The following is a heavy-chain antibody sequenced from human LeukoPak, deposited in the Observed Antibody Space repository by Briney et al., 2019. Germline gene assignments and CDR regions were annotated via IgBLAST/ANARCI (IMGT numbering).Heavy chain of an antibody. CDR2: ITSGSSYI. D-gene: IGHD1-26*01. J-gene: IGHJ6*03. Sequence: GGSLRLSCAASGFTFSSYNMNWVRQAPGKGLEWVSSITSGSSYIYYADSVKGRFTISRDNAKNSLYLQMNSLRAEDTAVYYCARDPYSGSYGNFYYYFMDVWGKGTTVTISS. CDR3: ARDPYSGSYGNFYYYFMDV. V-gene: IGHV3-21*01. CDR1: GFTFSSYN.